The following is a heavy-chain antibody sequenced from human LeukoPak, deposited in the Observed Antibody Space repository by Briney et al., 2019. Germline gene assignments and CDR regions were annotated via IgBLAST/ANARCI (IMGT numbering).Heavy chain of an antibody. CDR2: FYSSGST. D-gene: IGHD3-10*01. Sequence: SETLSLTCAVSGGSINSNTYYWGWIRQPPGKGLAWIGSFYSSGSTYYNPSLKSRVAISADTSKNQFSLRLSSVTAPDTAVYYCARRSRSGFFDYWGQGTLVTVSS. CDR1: GGSINSNTYY. V-gene: IGHV4-39*01. J-gene: IGHJ4*02. CDR3: ARRSRSGFFDY.